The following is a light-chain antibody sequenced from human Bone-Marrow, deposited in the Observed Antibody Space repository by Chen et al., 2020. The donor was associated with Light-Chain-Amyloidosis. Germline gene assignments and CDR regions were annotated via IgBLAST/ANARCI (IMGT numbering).Light chain of an antibody. J-gene: IGKJ4*01. V-gene: IGKV3-11*01. CDR3: QQRARWPALT. Sequence: EIVLTQSPATLSLSPVETATLSCRASQSVYRYLAWYQQKPGQAPRLLIYDGSNRATGIPARFSGSGSGTDFTLTITSLDPEDSAIYYCQQRARWPALTFGGGTKVEIK. CDR1: QSVYRY. CDR2: DGS.